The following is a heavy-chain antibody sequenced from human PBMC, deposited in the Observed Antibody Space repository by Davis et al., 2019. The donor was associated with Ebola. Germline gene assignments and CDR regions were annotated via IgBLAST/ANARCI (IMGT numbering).Heavy chain of an antibody. Sequence: ASVKVSCKASGYTFTSYYMHWVRQAPGQGLEWMGIINPSGGSTSYAQKFQGRVTMTRDTSTSTVYMELSSLRSDDTAVYYCARRPMSGPSGYDYPFDYWGQGTLVTVSS. CDR1: GYTFTSYY. V-gene: IGHV1-46*01. CDR3: ARRPMSGPSGYDYPFDY. J-gene: IGHJ4*02. D-gene: IGHD5-12*01. CDR2: INPSGGST.